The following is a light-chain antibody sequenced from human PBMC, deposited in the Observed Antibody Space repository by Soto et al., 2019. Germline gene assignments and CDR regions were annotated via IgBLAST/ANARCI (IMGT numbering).Light chain of an antibody. CDR1: QSVSSN. CDR2: GAS. V-gene: IGKV3-15*01. CDR3: QQYNNCPS. J-gene: IGKJ4*01. Sequence: EIVMTQSPATLSVSPGERATLSCRASQSVSSNLAWYQQKPGQAPRLLIYGASTRATGIPARFSGSGSGTEFTLTISSLQSEDFAVYYRQQYNNCPSFGGGTKVEIK.